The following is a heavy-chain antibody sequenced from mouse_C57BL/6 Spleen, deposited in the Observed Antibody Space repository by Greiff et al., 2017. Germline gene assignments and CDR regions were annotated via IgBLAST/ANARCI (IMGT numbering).Heavy chain of an antibody. D-gene: IGHD1-1*01. CDR3: ARKALTTVVAHFDY. Sequence: EVKLVESGGGLVKPGGSLKLSCAAPGFTFSDYGMHWVRQAPEKGLEWVAYISSGSSTIYYADTVKGRFTISRDNAKNTLFLQMTSLRSEDTAMYYCARKALTTVVAHFDYWGQGTTLTVSS. V-gene: IGHV5-17*01. CDR1: GFTFSDYG. CDR2: ISSGSSTI. J-gene: IGHJ2*01.